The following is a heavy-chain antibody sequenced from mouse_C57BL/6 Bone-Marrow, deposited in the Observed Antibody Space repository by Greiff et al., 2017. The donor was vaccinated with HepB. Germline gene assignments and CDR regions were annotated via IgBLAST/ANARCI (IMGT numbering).Heavy chain of an antibody. CDR2: INYDGSST. J-gene: IGHJ4*01. CDR1: GFTFSDYY. Sequence: EVQLQESEGGLVQPGSSMKLSCTASGFTFSDYYMAWVRQVPEKGLEWVANINYDGSSTYYLDSLKSRFIISRDNAKNILYLQMSSLKSEDTATYYCARVVKDLLHAMDYWGQGTSVTVSS. D-gene: IGHD2-1*01. CDR3: ARVVKDLLHAMDY. V-gene: IGHV5-16*01.